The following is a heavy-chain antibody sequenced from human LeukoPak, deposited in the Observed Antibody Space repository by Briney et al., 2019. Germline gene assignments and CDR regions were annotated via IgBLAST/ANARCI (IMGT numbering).Heavy chain of an antibody. CDR2: IYSGGST. Sequence: GGSLRLSCAASGFTFSTYNMNWVRQAPGKGLEWVSVIYSGGSTYYADSVKGRFTISRDNSKNTLYLQMNSLRAEDTAVYYCARDNYYGSGSLWGQGTLVTVSS. CDR3: ARDNYYGSGSL. V-gene: IGHV3-53*01. D-gene: IGHD3-10*01. CDR1: GFTFSTYN. J-gene: IGHJ4*02.